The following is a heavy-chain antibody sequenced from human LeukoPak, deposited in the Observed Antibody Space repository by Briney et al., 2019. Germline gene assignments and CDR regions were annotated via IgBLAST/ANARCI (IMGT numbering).Heavy chain of an antibody. CDR3: ASTGYDSSGYYSYTFDY. CDR1: GGTFSSYA. J-gene: IGHJ4*02. Sequence: SVKVSCKASGGTFSSYAISWVPQAPGQGLEWMGRIIPIFGTANYAQKFQGRVTITTDESTSTAYMELSSLRSEDTAVYYCASTGYDSSGYYSYTFDYWGQGTLVTVSS. D-gene: IGHD3-22*01. CDR2: IIPIFGTA. V-gene: IGHV1-69*05.